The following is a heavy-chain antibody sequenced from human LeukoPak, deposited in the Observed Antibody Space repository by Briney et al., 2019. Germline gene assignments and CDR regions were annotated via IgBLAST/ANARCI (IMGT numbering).Heavy chain of an antibody. Sequence: GGSLRLSCAASGFIFSTYWMSWVRQAPGKGLEWVSAISGSGGSTYYADSVKGRFTISRDNSKNTLYLQMNSLRAEDTAVYYCAKARGVVTAIRYYFDYWGQGTLVTVSS. V-gene: IGHV3-23*01. D-gene: IGHD2-21*02. CDR1: GFIFSTYW. J-gene: IGHJ4*02. CDR2: ISGSGGST. CDR3: AKARGVVTAIRYYFDY.